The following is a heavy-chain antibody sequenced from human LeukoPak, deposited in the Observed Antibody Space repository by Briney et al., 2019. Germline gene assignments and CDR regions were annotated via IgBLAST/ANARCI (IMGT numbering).Heavy chain of an antibody. D-gene: IGHD3-9*01. CDR1: GFTFSSYG. CDR2: IWYDGSNK. V-gene: IGHV3-33*01. J-gene: IGHJ5*02. Sequence: GGSLRLSCAASGFTFSSYGMHWVRQAPGKGLEWVAVIWYDGSNKYYADSVKGRFTISRDNSKNTLYLQMNGLRAEDTAVYYCARDRRRAQYYDILTGQPVDPWGQGTLVTVSS. CDR3: ARDRRRAQYYDILTGQPVDP.